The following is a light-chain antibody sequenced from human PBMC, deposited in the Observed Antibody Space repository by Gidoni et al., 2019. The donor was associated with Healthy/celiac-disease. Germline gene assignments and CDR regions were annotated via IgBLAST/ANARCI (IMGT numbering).Light chain of an antibody. CDR3: SSYTSSSLYV. V-gene: IGLV2-14*01. J-gene: IGLJ1*01. Sequence: QSALPQPASVSGSPGQSITISCTGTSSDVGGHNYVPWYHQHPGKAPKLMIYDVSNRPSGVSNRFSGSKSGNTASLTISGLQAEDEADYYCSSYTSSSLYVFGTGTKVTVL. CDR1: SSDVGGHNY. CDR2: DVS.